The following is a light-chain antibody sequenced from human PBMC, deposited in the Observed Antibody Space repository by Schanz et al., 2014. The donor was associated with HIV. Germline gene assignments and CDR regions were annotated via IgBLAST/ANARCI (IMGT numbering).Light chain of an antibody. CDR2: DGS. J-gene: IGLJ2*01. Sequence: QSALTQPASVSGSPGQSITISCTGTSSDVGGYNYVSWYQQHPGKAPKLMIYDGSRRPSGVSNRFSGSKSDNTASLTISGLQPEDEADYYCISYTSDTVLFGGGTKLTVL. CDR3: ISYTSDTVL. CDR1: SSDVGGYNY. V-gene: IGLV2-14*01.